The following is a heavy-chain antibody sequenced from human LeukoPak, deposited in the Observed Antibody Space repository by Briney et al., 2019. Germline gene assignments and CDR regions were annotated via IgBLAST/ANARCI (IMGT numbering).Heavy chain of an antibody. CDR3: ARAPYSEYYYYGMDV. V-gene: IGHV1-2*02. CDR2: INPNSGGT. Sequence: ASVKVSCKASGYTFTGYYMHWVRQAPGQGLEWMGWINPNSGGTNYAQKFQGRVTMTRDTSISTAYMELSRLRSDDTAVYYCARAPYSEYYYYGMDVWGQGTTVTVSS. D-gene: IGHD6-13*01. CDR1: GYTFTGYY. J-gene: IGHJ6*02.